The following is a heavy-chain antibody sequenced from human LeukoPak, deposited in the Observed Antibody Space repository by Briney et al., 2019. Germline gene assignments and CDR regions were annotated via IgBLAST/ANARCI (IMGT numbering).Heavy chain of an antibody. Sequence: SETLSLTCTVSGGSISSCGYCWIWQPQPKGMGREGVVRIYTSGSTNHNPSHNGRITIAIYTTKNEFSLRQTSVTAADTAVYYSATYCSHTSCYTGGGFQHWGQGTLVTVSS. CDR2: IYTSGST. CDR1: GGSISSCGYC. D-gene: IGHD2-2*02. J-gene: IGHJ1*01. V-gene: IGHV4-61*02. CDR3: ATYCSHTSCYTGGGFQH.